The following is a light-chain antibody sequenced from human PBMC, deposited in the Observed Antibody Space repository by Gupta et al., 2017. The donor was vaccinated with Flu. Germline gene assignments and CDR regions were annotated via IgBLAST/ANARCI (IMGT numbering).Light chain of an antibody. J-gene: IGKJ4*01. CDR1: QSVLYSSNNKNY. V-gene: IGKV4-1*01. CDR2: WAS. Sequence: DIVMTQSPDSLAVSLGERATINCKSSQSVLYSSNNKNYLAWYQHKPGQPPKLLIYWASTRESGVPDRFSSSGSGTDFTLTISSLQAEDVAVYYCQQDDSTPRTFGGGTKVEIK. CDR3: QQDDSTPRT.